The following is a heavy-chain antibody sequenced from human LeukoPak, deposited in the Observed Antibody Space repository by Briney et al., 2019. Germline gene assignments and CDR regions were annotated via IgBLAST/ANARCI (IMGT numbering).Heavy chain of an antibody. V-gene: IGHV1-2*02. D-gene: IGHD5-18*01. J-gene: IGHJ5*02. Sequence: VASVKVSCKASGYTFTGYYMHWVRQAPGQGLEWMGWINPNSGGTNYAQKFQGRVTMTRDTSISTAYMELSRLRSDDTAVYYCARDYSYGDSWTTWNWFDPWGQGTLVTVSS. CDR3: ARDYSYGDSWTTWNWFDP. CDR1: GYTFTGYY. CDR2: INPNSGGT.